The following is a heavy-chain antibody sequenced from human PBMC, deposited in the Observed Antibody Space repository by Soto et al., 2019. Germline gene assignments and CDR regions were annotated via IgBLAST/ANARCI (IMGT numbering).Heavy chain of an antibody. J-gene: IGHJ6*01. CDR1: GYTFTSYG. CDR2: ISAYNGNT. Sequence: ASVKVSCKASGYTFTSYGISWVRQAPGQGLEWMGWISAYNGNTNYAQKLQGRVTMTTDTSTSTAYMELRSLRSDDTAVYYCARDMDSSSWSSYYYYGMDVWDKGPRSPSPQ. D-gene: IGHD6-13*01. V-gene: IGHV1-18*01. CDR3: ARDMDSSSWSSYYYYGMDV.